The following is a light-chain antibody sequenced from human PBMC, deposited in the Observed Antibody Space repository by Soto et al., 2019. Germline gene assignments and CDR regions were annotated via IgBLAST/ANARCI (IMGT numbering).Light chain of an antibody. CDR2: GAS. CDR1: QTITTSQ. J-gene: IGKJ1*01. CDR3: QQYAGSPRT. V-gene: IGKV3-20*01. Sequence: EIVLTQSPGTLSLSPGERATLFCRASQTITTSQLAWYQQKPGQAPRVLIFGASNRATGIPDRFSGSGSGTDFTITISRLEPEDFAIYYCQQYAGSPRTFGQGTTVEVK.